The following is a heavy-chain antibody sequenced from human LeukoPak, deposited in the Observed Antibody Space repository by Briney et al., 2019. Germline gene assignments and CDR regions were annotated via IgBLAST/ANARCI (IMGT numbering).Heavy chain of an antibody. CDR2: IGSSGGGI. V-gene: IGHV3-23*01. CDR1: GFTFSTYT. J-gene: IGHJ4*02. CDR3: AIDPNWGTHS. D-gene: IGHD7-27*01. Sequence: GGSLRLSCAASGFTFSTYTMYWVRHPPGKRLEWVSIIGSSGGGIHYADSVKGRFTISRDNSKDALYLQMNSLRVEDTAVYYCAIDPNWGTHSWGQGVLVTVSS.